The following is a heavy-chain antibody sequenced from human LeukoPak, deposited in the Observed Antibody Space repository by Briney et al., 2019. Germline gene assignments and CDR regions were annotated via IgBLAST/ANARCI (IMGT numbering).Heavy chain of an antibody. V-gene: IGHV3-23*01. CDR3: VRLSGTYGTTSRVLDS. CDR2: ISGNAVDT. D-gene: IGHD1-1*01. CDR1: GFTVSSNY. J-gene: IGHJ4*02. Sequence: PGGSLRLSCAASGFTVSSNYMSWVRQAPGKGLEWVSAISGNAVDTFYADSVKGRFTISRDNSDNTVSLQVNSLRAEDTAVYYCVRLSGTYGTTSRVLDSWGQGTLVIVSS.